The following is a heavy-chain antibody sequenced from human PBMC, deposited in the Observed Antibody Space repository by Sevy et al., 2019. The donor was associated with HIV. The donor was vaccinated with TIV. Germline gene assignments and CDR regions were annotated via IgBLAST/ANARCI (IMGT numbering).Heavy chain of an antibody. CDR2: IYYNGHI. D-gene: IGHD1-26*01. Sequence: SETLSLTCTVSGGSITSLYWNWIRQPPGKGLGWIANIYYNGHINYNPSLKSRVTLSLDTSKNQFSRRLSSVTAADTAMYYCAGENAWGRGYSWGQGTPVTVSS. V-gene: IGHV4-59*08. J-gene: IGHJ4*02. CDR1: GGSITSLY. CDR3: AGENAWGRGYS.